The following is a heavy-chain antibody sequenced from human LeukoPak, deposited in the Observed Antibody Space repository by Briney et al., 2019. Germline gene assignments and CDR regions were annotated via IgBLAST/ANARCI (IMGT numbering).Heavy chain of an antibody. CDR3: ARQSRPSWFGELNPYYFDY. D-gene: IGHD3-10*01. V-gene: IGHV4-4*07. CDR1: GGSISSYY. J-gene: IGHJ4*02. CDR2: IYTSGST. Sequence: SETLSLTCTVSGGSISSYYWSWIRQPAGKGLEWIGRIYTSGSTNYNPSLKSRVTMSVDTSKNQFSLKLSSVTAADTAVYYCARQSRPSWFGELNPYYFDYWGQGTLVTVSS.